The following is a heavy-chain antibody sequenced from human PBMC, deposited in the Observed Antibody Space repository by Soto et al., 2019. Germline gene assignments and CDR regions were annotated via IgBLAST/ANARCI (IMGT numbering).Heavy chain of an antibody. J-gene: IGHJ4*02. CDR2: ISAYNGNT. Sequence: QVQLVQSGAEVKKPGASVKVSCKASGYTFTSYGISWVRQAPGPGLEWMGWISAYNGNTNYAQKLQGRVTMTTDTTTSTAYKDLRSLGVDDPVAYYCARARVLRFMTWLLVRRGDGYGTFDYGGRRTLVTVSS. CDR1: GYTFTSYG. V-gene: IGHV1-18*01. D-gene: IGHD3-3*01. CDR3: ARARVLRFMTWLLVRRGDGYGTFDY.